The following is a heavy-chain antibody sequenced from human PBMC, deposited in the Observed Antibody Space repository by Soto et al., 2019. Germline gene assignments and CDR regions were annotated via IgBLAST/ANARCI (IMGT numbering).Heavy chain of an antibody. CDR1: GFIFSNYG. Sequence: QVQLVESGGGVVQPGRSLRLSCGASGFIFSNYGMHWFRQAPGKGLEWVAVIAHDESSRSYADSVRGRFTISRDNSKNTLYLQMSSLRAEDTAVYYCARDTDAYNDYCGQGTLVTVSS. V-gene: IGHV3-30*03. CDR3: ARDTDAYNDY. D-gene: IGHD1-1*01. CDR2: IAHDESSR. J-gene: IGHJ4*02.